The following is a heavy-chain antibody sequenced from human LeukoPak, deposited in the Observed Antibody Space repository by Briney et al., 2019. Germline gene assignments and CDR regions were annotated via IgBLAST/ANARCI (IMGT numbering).Heavy chain of an antibody. J-gene: IGHJ6*03. CDR3: ARDPVHSSGWFAVSYYYMDV. Sequence: GGSLRLSCAGSGFTFSNYGMHWVRQAPGKGPEWVAVISYDGTNKYYADSVKGRFTISRDNAKNSLYLQMDSLRAEDTAVYYCARDPVHSSGWFAVSYYYMDVWGKGTTVTVSS. D-gene: IGHD6-19*01. CDR2: ISYDGTNK. V-gene: IGHV3-30*03. CDR1: GFTFSNYG.